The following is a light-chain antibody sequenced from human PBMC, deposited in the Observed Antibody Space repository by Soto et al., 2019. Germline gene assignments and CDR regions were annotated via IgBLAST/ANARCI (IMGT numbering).Light chain of an antibody. V-gene: IGLV1-40*01. Sequence: QSVLRPPPSVSGAPGQRVTISCPGSSSNIGAGFDVHWYQQLPGTAPQLLIYGNSNRPSADPDRFSGSKSVTSASLAITGLQAEDEADHDCQAYDSSLSVPFATGTKVTVL. CDR1: SSNIGAGFD. J-gene: IGLJ1*01. CDR3: QAYDSSLSVP. CDR2: GNS.